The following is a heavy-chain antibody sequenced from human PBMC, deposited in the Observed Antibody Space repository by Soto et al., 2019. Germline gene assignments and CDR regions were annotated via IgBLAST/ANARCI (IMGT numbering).Heavy chain of an antibody. J-gene: IGHJ1*01. V-gene: IGHV3-33*01. CDR1: GFTFSSYG. CDR3: AREREILGDFQH. CDR2: IWYDGSNK. Sequence: HPGGSLRLSCAASGFTFSSYGMHWVRLAPGKGLEWVAVIWYDGSNKYYADSVKGRFTISRDNSKNTLYLQMNSLRAEDTAVYYCAREREILGDFQHWGQGTLVTVSS.